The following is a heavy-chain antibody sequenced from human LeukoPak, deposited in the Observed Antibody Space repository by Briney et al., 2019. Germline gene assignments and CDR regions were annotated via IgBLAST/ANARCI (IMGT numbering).Heavy chain of an antibody. Sequence: GGSLRLSCAASEFTFSKYAMNWVRQAPGKGLVWVSRINTDGSSTTYADSVKGRFTISRDNAKNTLYLQMNSLRAEDTAVYYCARDTYNGFDIWGQGTMVTVSS. J-gene: IGHJ3*02. CDR2: INTDGSST. D-gene: IGHD4-11*01. V-gene: IGHV3-74*01. CDR1: EFTFSKYA. CDR3: ARDTYNGFDI.